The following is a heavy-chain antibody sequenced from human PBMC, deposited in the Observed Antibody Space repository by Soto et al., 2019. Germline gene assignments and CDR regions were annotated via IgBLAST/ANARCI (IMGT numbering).Heavy chain of an antibody. CDR2: INPNSGGT. D-gene: IGHD3-22*01. V-gene: IGHV1-2*02. CDR1: GYTFTAFH. Sequence: GASVKVSCKASGYTFTAFHIHWVRQAPGQGLEWMGWINPNSGGTSFTQKFQGRVTMTSDTSISTAYMELRRLRSDDTAIYYCAREREYYFDTTGYNWANWFDPWGQGTLVTASS. J-gene: IGHJ5*02. CDR3: AREREYYFDTTGYNWANWFDP.